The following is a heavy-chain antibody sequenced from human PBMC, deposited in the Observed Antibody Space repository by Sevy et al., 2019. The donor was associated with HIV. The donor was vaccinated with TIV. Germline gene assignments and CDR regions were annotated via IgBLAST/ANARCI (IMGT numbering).Heavy chain of an antibody. V-gene: IGHV3-64D*06. J-gene: IGHJ4*02. CDR1: GFTFSSYA. D-gene: IGHD2-2*01. Sequence: GGSLRLSCSASGFTFSSYAMHWVRQAPGKGLEYVSAISSNGGSTYYADSVKGRFTISRDNSKNTLYLQMSSLRAEDTAVYYCVKSNHQCSSTSCYYIDFDYWGQGTLVTVSS. CDR3: VKSNHQCSSTSCYYIDFDY. CDR2: ISSNGGST.